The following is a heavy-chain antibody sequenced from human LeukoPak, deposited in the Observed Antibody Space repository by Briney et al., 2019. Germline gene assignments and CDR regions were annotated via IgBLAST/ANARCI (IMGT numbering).Heavy chain of an antibody. CDR1: GGSFSGYY. J-gene: IGHJ6*02. CDR2: INHSGST. CDR3: ARPRNYYYYGMDA. Sequence: SETLSLTCAVYGGSFSGYYWSWIHQPPGKGLEWIGEINHSGSTNYNPSLKSRVTISVDTSKNQFSLKLSSVTAADTAVYYCARPRNYYYYGMDAWGQGTTVTVSS. V-gene: IGHV4-34*01.